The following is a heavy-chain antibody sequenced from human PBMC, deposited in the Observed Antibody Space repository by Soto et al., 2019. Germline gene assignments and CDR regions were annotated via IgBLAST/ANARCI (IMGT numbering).Heavy chain of an antibody. D-gene: IGHD3-22*01. J-gene: IGHJ3*02. CDR1: GFTFSNAW. Sequence: GGSLRLSCTASGFTFSNAWMNWVRQAPGKGLEWVGRIKSKTDGGTTDYAAPVKGRFTISRDDSKNTLYLQMNSLKTEDTAVYYCTTDIGYYDSWTPPGAFDIWGQGTMVTVSS. CDR3: TTDIGYYDSWTPPGAFDI. CDR2: IKSKTDGGTT. V-gene: IGHV3-15*07.